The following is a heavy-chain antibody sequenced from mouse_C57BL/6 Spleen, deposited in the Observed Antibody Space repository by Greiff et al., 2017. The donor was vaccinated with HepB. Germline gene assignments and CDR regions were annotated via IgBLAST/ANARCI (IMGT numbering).Heavy chain of an antibody. V-gene: IGHV1-72*01. CDR1: GYTFTSYW. D-gene: IGHD2-10*02. Sequence: VQLQQPGAELVKPGASVKLSCKASGYTFTSYWMHWVKQRPGRGLEWIGRIDPNSGGTKYNEKFKSKATLTVDKPSSTAYMQRSSLTSEDSAVYYCARREYGNYPSWFAYWGQGTLVTVSA. CDR2: IDPNSGGT. CDR3: ARREYGNYPSWFAY. J-gene: IGHJ3*01.